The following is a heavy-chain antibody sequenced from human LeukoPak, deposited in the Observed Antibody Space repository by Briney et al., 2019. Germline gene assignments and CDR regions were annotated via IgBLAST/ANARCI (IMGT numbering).Heavy chain of an antibody. CDR1: GYTFTGYY. Sequence: GASVKVSCKASGYTFTGYYMHWVRQAPGQELEWMGWINPNSGGTNYVQKFQGRVTMTRDTSISTAYMELSRLRSDDTAVYYCARPLKLLYTNWFDPWGQGTLVTVSS. D-gene: IGHD2-15*01. CDR2: INPNSGGT. J-gene: IGHJ5*02. CDR3: ARPLKLLYTNWFDP. V-gene: IGHV1-2*02.